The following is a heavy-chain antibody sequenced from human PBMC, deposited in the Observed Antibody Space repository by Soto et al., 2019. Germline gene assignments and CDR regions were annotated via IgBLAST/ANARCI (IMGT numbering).Heavy chain of an antibody. J-gene: IGHJ6*03. Sequence: EVQLLESGGGLVQPGGSLRLSCAASGFTFSSYAMSWVRQAPGKGLEWVSAISGSGGSTYYADSVKGRFTISRDNSKNTLYLQMNSLRAEDTAVYYCAKNRRFGEPYYYYMDVWGKGTTVTVSS. D-gene: IGHD3-10*01. CDR2: ISGSGGST. CDR3: AKNRRFGEPYYYYMDV. V-gene: IGHV3-23*01. CDR1: GFTFSSYA.